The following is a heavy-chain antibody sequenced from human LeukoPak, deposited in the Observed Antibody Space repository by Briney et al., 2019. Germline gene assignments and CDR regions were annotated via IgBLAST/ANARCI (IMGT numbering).Heavy chain of an antibody. D-gene: IGHD6-13*01. CDR3: ASSSSSWYLTIDY. V-gene: IGHV7-4-1*02. J-gene: IGHJ4*02. CDR2: INTNTGNP. Sequence: ASVTVSCKASGYTFTSYAMNWVRQAPGQGLEWMGWINTNTGNPTYAQGFTERFVFSLDTSVSTAYLQISSLKAEDTAVYYCASSSSSWYLTIDYWGQGTLVTVSS. CDR1: GYTFTSYA.